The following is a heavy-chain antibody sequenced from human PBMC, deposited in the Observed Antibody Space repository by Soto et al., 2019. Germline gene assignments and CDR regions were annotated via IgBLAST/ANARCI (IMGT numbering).Heavy chain of an antibody. J-gene: IGHJ4*01. D-gene: IGHD1-20*01. CDR3: ARNKWNTGDFDY. Sequence: QVQLVQSGAEVKKPGASVKVSCKASGYSFTSYDINWVRQASGQGLEWLGWMTPISGETGYAQTFQGRVSMTRDTSTSTAYVELSSLTYEDSAIYYCARNKWNTGDFDYWGHGTLVTVSS. CDR1: GYSFTSYD. CDR2: MTPISGET. V-gene: IGHV1-8*01.